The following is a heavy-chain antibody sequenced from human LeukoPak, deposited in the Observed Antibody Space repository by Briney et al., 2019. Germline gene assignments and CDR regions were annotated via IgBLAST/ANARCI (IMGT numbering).Heavy chain of an antibody. D-gene: IGHD3-9*01. Sequence: GGSLRLSCAASGFTFNDAWMTWVRQAPGKGLEWVGRIKTNGDGGTTDYAAPVKGRFTISRDDSKNTLYLQMNSLQTEDTAMYYCTSLFWDYWGQGTLVTVSS. CDR3: TSLFWDY. V-gene: IGHV3-15*01. CDR1: GFTFNDAW. J-gene: IGHJ4*02. CDR2: IKTNGDGGTT.